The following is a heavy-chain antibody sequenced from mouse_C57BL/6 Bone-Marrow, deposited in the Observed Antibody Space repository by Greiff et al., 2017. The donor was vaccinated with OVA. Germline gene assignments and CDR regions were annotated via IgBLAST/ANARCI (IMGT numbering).Heavy chain of an antibody. D-gene: IGHD1-1*01. Sequence: VKLKESGPGLVAPSQSLSITCTVSGFSLTSYAISWVRQPPGKGLEWLGVIWTGGGTNYNSALKSRLSISKDNSKSQVFLKMNSLQTDDTARYYCARNYYGSSYMAMDYWGQGTSVTVSS. J-gene: IGHJ4*01. CDR2: IWTGGGT. CDR3: ARNYYGSSYMAMDY. V-gene: IGHV2-9-1*01. CDR1: GFSLTSYA.